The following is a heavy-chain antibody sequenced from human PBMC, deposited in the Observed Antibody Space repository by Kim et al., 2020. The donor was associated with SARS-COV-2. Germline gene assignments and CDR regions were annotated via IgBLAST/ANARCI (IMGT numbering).Heavy chain of an antibody. CDR3: IERRFCGGDCYYDF. J-gene: IGHJ4*02. CDR1: GFTFSDSA. CDR2: IRSRANSYAT. Sequence: GGSLRLSCAASGFTFSDSAIHWVRQASGKGLEWVGRIRSRANSYATAYGESVKGRFTISRDDSKNTAYLQMNSLKTVDTAVYYCIERRFCGGDCYYDFWGQGTLVTVSS. D-gene: IGHD2-21*02. V-gene: IGHV3-73*01.